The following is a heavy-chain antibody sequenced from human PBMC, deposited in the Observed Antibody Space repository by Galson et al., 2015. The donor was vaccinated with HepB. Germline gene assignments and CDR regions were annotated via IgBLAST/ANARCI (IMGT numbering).Heavy chain of an antibody. V-gene: IGHV3-15*01. Sequence: SLRLSCAASGFTFRNAWMSWVRQAPGKGLEWVGRIKSKTDGGTTDYAAPVKGRFTISRDDSKNTLYLQMNSLKTEDTAVYYCTKELRWELPLDYWGQGTLVTVSS. CDR2: IKSKTDGGTT. CDR1: GFTFRNAW. D-gene: IGHD3-10*01. J-gene: IGHJ4*02. CDR3: TKELRWELPLDY.